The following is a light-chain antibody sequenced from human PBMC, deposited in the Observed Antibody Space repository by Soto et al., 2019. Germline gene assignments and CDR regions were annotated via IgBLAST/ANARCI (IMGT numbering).Light chain of an antibody. V-gene: IGKV3-11*01. CDR2: DAS. J-gene: IGKJ4*01. CDR3: QQRSNWPLT. Sequence: EIVMTQSPATLSVSPGEGATLSCRASQGIGDTLAWYQQKVGQGPRLLIYDASNRATGIPARFSGSGSGTDFTLAISNLEPEDFAVYYCQQRSNWPLTFGGGTKVDIK. CDR1: QGIGDT.